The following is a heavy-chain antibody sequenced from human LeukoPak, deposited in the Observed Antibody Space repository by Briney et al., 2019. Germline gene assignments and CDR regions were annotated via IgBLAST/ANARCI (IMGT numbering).Heavy chain of an antibody. CDR1: GFTFSSYW. CDR2: IKQDGSEK. D-gene: IGHD6-19*01. V-gene: IGHV3-7*01. CDR3: ARDKQWLVVLYYYYGMDV. Sequence: GGSLRLSCAASGFTFSSYWMSWVRQAPGKGLEWVANIKQDGSEKYYVDSVKGRFTISRDNAKNSLYLQMNSLRAEDTAVYYCARDKQWLVVLYYYYGMDVWGQGTTVTVSS. J-gene: IGHJ6*02.